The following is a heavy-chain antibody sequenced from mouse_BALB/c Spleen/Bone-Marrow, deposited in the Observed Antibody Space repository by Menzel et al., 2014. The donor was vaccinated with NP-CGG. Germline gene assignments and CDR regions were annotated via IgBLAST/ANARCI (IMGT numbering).Heavy chain of an antibody. Sequence: VQLQQSGAELVRPGTSVKVSCKASGYAFTDYLMEWLKQRPGQGFEWIGVINPGSGSTNYNEKFKGKATLTADKSSSTAYMQLSSLTSDDSVVYFCARYDGYFDYWGQGTILTVSS. CDR2: INPGSGST. CDR3: ARYDGYFDY. J-gene: IGHJ2*01. CDR1: GYAFTDYL. D-gene: IGHD2-3*01. V-gene: IGHV1-54*01.